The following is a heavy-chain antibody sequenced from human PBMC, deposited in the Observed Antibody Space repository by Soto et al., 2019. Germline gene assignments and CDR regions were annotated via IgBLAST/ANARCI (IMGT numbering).Heavy chain of an antibody. CDR1: GVTFSSFS. CDR2: ISSRSDAI. J-gene: IGHJ6*03. CDR3: ARGPWGSDLDYCCYVAV. V-gene: IGHV3-48*01. D-gene: IGHD3-16*01. Sequence: EMQLVESGGGLVQPGGSLRLSCAASGVTFSSFSMNWVRQAPGKGLEWLSYISSRSDAIYYADSVKGRLTISRDNANNALYLQINSLRAEDTAVYYCARGPWGSDLDYCCYVAVGGKGTAVTVSS.